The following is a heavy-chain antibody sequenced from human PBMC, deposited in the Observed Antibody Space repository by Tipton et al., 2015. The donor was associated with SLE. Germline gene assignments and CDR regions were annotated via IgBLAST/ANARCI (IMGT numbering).Heavy chain of an antibody. Sequence: TLSLTCTVSGGSISSNTWWNWVRQPPGMGLEWIGEIHHRGTTNYNPSLKSRVTISVDKSKSQFSLKLSSVTAADTAVYYCARVVEEYQMLYYHYYYYMDVWGTGTTVTVPS. CDR1: GGSISSNTW. CDR3: ARVVEEYQMLYYHYYYYMDV. J-gene: IGHJ6*03. D-gene: IGHD2-2*01. V-gene: IGHV4-4*02. CDR2: IHHRGTT.